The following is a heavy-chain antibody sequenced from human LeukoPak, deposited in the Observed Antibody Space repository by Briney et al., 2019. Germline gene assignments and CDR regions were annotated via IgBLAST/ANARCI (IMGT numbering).Heavy chain of an antibody. V-gene: IGHV3-7*03. CDR1: RFTFRSSW. CDR2: IDQRGGDK. J-gene: IGHJ4*02. D-gene: IGHD7-27*01. CDR3: VRDKLAGASRLDY. Sequence: GGSLRLSCAASRFTFRSSWMSWVRQAPGKGLEWVATIDQRGGDKFSVDSVKGRFIISRDNAKSSLYLQMNSLRAEDTAVYYCVRDKLAGASRLDYWGQGTLLTVSS.